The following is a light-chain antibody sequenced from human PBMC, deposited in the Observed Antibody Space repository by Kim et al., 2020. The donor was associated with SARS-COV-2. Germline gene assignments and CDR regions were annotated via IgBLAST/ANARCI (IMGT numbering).Light chain of an antibody. J-gene: IGLJ1*01. V-gene: IGLV1-44*01. Sequence: LTQPPSASGTPGQRVTISCSGSSSNIGSNAVNWYQQLPGTAPKLLIYSSNQRPSGVPDRFSGSKSGTSASLAISGLQSEDEADYYCAAWDDSLNGYVFGTGTKVTVL. CDR1: SSNIGSNA. CDR3: AAWDDSLNGYV. CDR2: SSN.